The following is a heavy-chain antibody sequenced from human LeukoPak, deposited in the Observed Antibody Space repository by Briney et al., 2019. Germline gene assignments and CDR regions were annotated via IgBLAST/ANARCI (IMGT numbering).Heavy chain of an antibody. D-gene: IGHD5-12*01. CDR3: ARGGCDYDYYYGMDV. CDR2: ISYDGSNK. CDR1: GFTFRSYS. J-gene: IGHJ6*02. Sequence: GSLRLPCSGPGFTFRSYSMHWVRQAPGQGLEWGAVISYDGSNKYYADSVKGRFTISRDNSKNTLYLQMNSLRAEDTAVYYCARGGCDYDYYYGMDVWGQGTTVTVSS. V-gene: IGHV3-30*04.